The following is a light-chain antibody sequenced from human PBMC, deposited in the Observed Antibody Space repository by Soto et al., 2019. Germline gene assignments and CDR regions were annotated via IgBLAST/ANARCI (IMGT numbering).Light chain of an antibody. CDR2: GAS. CDR1: QSVTSSY. Sequence: EIVLTQSPCTLSLSPGERATLSCRASQSVTSSYLAWYQQKPGQAPRLIIYGASSRAIGIPDRFSGSGSGTDLTLPISRIEPEDFAVSYCQHYGSSFYTFGQGTKVEIK. J-gene: IGKJ2*01. V-gene: IGKV3-20*01. CDR3: QHYGSSFYT.